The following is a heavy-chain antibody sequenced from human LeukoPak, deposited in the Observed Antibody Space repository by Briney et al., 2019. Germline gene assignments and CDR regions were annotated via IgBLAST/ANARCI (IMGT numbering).Heavy chain of an antibody. V-gene: IGHV1-69*05. D-gene: IGHD6-6*01. CDR2: IIPIFGTA. CDR3: ARLGSSSSYFDY. CDR1: GGTFSSYA. J-gene: IGHJ4*02. Sequence: SVKVSCKASGGTFSSYAISSVRQAPGQGLEWMGGIIPIFGTANYAQKFQGRVTITTDESTSTAYMELSSLRSEDTAVYYCARLGSSSSYFDYWGQGTLVTVSS.